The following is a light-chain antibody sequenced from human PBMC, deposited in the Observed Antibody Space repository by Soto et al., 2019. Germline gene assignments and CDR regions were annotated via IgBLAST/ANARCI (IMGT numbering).Light chain of an antibody. CDR2: GAS. CDR3: QQYTSSQLN. Sequence: EIVLTQSPATLSLSPGERATLSCRASQSVSSSYLAWYQQKPGQAPRLLIYGASSRATGIPDRFSGSESGTDFTLTISRLEPEDFAVYYCQQYTSSQLNFGGGTKVEIK. J-gene: IGKJ4*01. V-gene: IGKV3-20*01. CDR1: QSVSSSY.